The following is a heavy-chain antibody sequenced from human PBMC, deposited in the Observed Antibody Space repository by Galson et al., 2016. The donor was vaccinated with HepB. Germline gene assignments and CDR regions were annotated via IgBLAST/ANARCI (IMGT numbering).Heavy chain of an antibody. D-gene: IGHD4-17*01. CDR3: ARARVGDYDAFHL. CDR1: GYTFTSYG. CDR2: ISAYNGNT. Sequence: SVKVSCKASGYTFTSYGVNWVRQAPGQGLEWMGWISAYNGNTHYAQKLQGRVSMTTDTSTSTDYMELTSLRSDDTPVYYCARARVGDYDAFHLWGQETMVTVSS. J-gene: IGHJ3*01. V-gene: IGHV1-18*01.